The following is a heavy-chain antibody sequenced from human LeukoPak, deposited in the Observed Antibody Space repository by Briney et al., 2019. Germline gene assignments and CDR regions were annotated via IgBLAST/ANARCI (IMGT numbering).Heavy chain of an antibody. Sequence: PGGSLRLSCEASGFTFSTYSMNWVRQAPGKGLEGVSSISGSGSYIFYADSVKGRFTISRDNAKNSLYLQMSSLRVEDTAVYYCASDRSLIASLYYFDNWGQGTLVTVSS. J-gene: IGHJ4*02. V-gene: IGHV3-21*01. D-gene: IGHD3-22*01. CDR2: ISGSGSYI. CDR1: GFTFSTYS. CDR3: ASDRSLIASLYYFDN.